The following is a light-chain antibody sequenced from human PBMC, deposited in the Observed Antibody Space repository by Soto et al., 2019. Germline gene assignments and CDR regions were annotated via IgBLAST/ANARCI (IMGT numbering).Light chain of an antibody. CDR3: QQYNSTLT. CDR2: VAS. V-gene: IGKV1-5*01. CDR1: QSISSW. J-gene: IGKJ4*01. Sequence: DIQMTQSPSTLSASVGDRVTITCRASQSISSWLAWYKQKPGKAPKLLIYVASSLESGVPSRFSGSGSGTEFTLTIRSLKPDDFATYYCQQYNSTLTFGGGTKVDIK.